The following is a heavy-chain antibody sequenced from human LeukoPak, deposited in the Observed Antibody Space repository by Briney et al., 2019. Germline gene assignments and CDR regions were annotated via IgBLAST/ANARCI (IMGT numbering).Heavy chain of an antibody. V-gene: IGHV3-23*01. CDR1: EFTFSSYA. CDR2: ISGSGGST. D-gene: IGHD2-15*01. Sequence: GGSLRLSCAASEFTFSSYAMSWFRQAPGKGLEWVSAISGSGGSTYYADSVKGRSTISRDNSKNTLYLQMNRLRAEDTAVYYCAKALGVVVAATVPYGMDVWGQGTTVTVSS. CDR3: AKALGVVVAATVPYGMDV. J-gene: IGHJ6*02.